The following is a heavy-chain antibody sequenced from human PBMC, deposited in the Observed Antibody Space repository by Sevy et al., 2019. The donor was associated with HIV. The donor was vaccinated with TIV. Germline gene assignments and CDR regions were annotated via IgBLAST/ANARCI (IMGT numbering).Heavy chain of an antibody. CDR3: ATHRGQWLFTAVFDY. CDR2: ISGSGGST. J-gene: IGHJ4*02. D-gene: IGHD6-19*01. CDR1: GFTFSTYG. V-gene: IGHV3-23*01. Sequence: GGSLRLSCAASGFTFSTYGLSWVRQAPGKGLEWVSAISGSGGSTYYADSVKGRLTISRDNSKNTLYLKMNSLRAEDTAVYYCATHRGQWLFTAVFDYWGQGTLVTVSS.